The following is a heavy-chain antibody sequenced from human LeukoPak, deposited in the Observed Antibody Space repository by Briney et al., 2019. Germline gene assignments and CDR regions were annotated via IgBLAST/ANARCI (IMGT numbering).Heavy chain of an antibody. CDR2: IYYSGST. V-gene: IGHV4-59*12. D-gene: IGHD2-21*02. CDR1: GGSISSYY. Sequence: PSETLSLTCTVSGGSISSYYWSWIRQPPGKGLEWIGYIYYSGSTNYNPSLKSRVTISVDTSKNQFSLKLSSVTAADTAVYYCARVHIVVVTAPHYFDYWGQGTLVTVSS. J-gene: IGHJ4*02. CDR3: ARVHIVVVTAPHYFDY.